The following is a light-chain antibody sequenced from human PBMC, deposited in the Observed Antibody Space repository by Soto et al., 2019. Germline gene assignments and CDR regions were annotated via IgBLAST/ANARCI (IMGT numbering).Light chain of an antibody. J-gene: IGKJ1*01. CDR2: DES. V-gene: IGKV3-20*01. Sequence: EMMLTQSPGTLSLSPGDRATLSCRASQIVRSNSLAWYQQKPGQPPRLLIYDESSRPPGIPDRFSGSGSGTDFTLTISRLEPDDFATYYCQQYNSQWTFGQGTKVDIK. CDR3: QQYNSQWT. CDR1: QIVRSNS.